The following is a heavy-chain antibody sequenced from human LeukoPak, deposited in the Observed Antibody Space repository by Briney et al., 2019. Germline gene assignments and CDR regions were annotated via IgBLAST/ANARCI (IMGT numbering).Heavy chain of an antibody. Sequence: GASVKVSCKVSGYTLTELSMHWVRQAPGKGLEWMGGFDPEDGETIYAQKFQGRVTMTEDTSTDTAYMELSSLRSEDTAVYYCARFTGLSSGWLWAWDYYYYGMDVWGQGTTVTVSS. D-gene: IGHD6-19*01. CDR1: GYTLTELS. CDR3: ARFTGLSSGWLWAWDYYYYGMDV. V-gene: IGHV1-24*01. CDR2: FDPEDGET. J-gene: IGHJ6*02.